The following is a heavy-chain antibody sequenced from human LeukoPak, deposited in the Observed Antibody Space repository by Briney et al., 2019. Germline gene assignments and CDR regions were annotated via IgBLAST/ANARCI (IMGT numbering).Heavy chain of an antibody. Sequence: GASVKVSCKASGYTFTSYGISWVRQASGQGLEWMGWISAYNGNTNYAQKLQGRVTMTTDTSTSTAYMELRSLRSDDTAVYYCAKGLKTTVGPYMGYHYYMDVWGKGTTVTVSS. CDR3: AKGLKTTVGPYMGYHYYMDV. CDR1: GYTFTSYG. V-gene: IGHV1-18*01. D-gene: IGHD1-1*01. J-gene: IGHJ6*03. CDR2: ISAYNGNT.